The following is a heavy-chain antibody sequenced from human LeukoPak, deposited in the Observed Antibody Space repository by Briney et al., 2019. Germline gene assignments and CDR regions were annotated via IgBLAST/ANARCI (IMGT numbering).Heavy chain of an antibody. Sequence: SETLSLTCTVSGGSISSGSYYWTWIRQPAGKGLEWIGYIYYSGSTNYNPSLKSRVTISVDTSKNQFSLKLSSVTAADTAVYHCARDKYGSGSYRSYNWFDPWGQGTLVTVSS. CDR2: IYYSGST. V-gene: IGHV4-61*10. J-gene: IGHJ5*02. CDR3: ARDKYGSGSYRSYNWFDP. CDR1: GGSISSGSYY. D-gene: IGHD3-10*01.